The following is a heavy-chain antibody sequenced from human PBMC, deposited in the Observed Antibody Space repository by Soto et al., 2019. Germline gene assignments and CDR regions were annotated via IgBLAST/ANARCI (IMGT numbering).Heavy chain of an antibody. V-gene: IGHV1-69*08. J-gene: IGHJ4*02. CDR2: IIPILGIA. CDR1: GGTFSSYT. Sequence: QVQLVQSGAEVKKPGSSVKVSCKASGGTFSSYTISWVRQAPGQGLEWMGRIIPILGIANYAQKFQGRVTITADKSTSTAYMELSSLRSEDTAVYYCARDPGPTIRSSGYYSGDYWGQGTLVTVSS. CDR3: ARDPGPTIRSSGYYSGDY. D-gene: IGHD3-22*01.